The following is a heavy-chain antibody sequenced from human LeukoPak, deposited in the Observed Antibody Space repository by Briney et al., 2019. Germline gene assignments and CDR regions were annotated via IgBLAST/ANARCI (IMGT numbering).Heavy chain of an antibody. Sequence: GGSLRLSCAASGFTFSSYAMSWVRQAPGRGLEWVSAISGSGGSTYYADSVKGRFTISRDNSKNTLYLQMNSLRAEDTAVYYCAAPDIVVVTAIGLGTFDYWGQGTLVTVSS. V-gene: IGHV3-23*01. CDR1: GFTFSSYA. CDR2: ISGSGGST. CDR3: AAPDIVVVTAIGLGTFDY. D-gene: IGHD2-21*02. J-gene: IGHJ4*02.